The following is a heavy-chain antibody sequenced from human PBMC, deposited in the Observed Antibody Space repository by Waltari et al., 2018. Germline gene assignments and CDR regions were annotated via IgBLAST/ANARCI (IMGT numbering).Heavy chain of an antibody. D-gene: IGHD2-15*01. V-gene: IGHV4-38-2*02. CDR1: GYSISDGYY. J-gene: IGHJ4*02. CDR2: IYQSGST. CDR3: ARDIFGGYCNGAPCGDAY. Sequence: QVHLQESGPGLVKPSETLSLTCSVSGYSISDGYYLGWFRQSPGQALEWIGHIYQSGSTYYSPSLKSRVAISMNTSQNQFSLKLSSVTAADTAVYFCARDIFGGYCNGAPCGDAYWGQGTLVTVSS.